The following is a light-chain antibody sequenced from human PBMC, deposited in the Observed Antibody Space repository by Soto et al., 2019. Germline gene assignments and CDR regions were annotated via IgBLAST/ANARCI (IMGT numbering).Light chain of an antibody. CDR1: QSISTW. CDR2: DAS. CDR3: QHYNTYSWT. V-gene: IGKV1-5*01. J-gene: IGKJ1*01. Sequence: DIQMTQSPSTLSASVGDRVTITCRASQSISTWLAWYQHKPGKAPKLLIFDASSLQRGVPSRFSGSGSGTEFTLTISSLQPGDFATYFCQHYNTYSWTFGQGTKVDIK.